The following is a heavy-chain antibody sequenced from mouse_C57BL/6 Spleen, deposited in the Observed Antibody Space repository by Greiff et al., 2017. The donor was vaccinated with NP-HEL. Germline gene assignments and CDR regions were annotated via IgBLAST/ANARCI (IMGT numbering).Heavy chain of an antibody. CDR2: IDPSDSYT. V-gene: IGHV1-69*01. CDR1: GYTFTSYW. J-gene: IGHJ1*03. CDR3: ARNPVLLRPAVGYFDV. D-gene: IGHD1-1*01. Sequence: QVQLQQPGAELVMPGASVKLSCKASGYTFTSYWMHWVKQRPGQGLEWIGEIDPSDSYTNYNEKFKGKSTLTVDKSSSTAYMQLSSLTSEDSAVYYCARNPVLLRPAVGYFDVWGTGTTVTVSS.